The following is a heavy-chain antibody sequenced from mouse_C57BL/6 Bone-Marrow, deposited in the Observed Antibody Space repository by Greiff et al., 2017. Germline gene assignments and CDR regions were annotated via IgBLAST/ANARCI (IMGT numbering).Heavy chain of an antibody. Sequence: VQLVESGPGLVAPSQSLSITCTVSGFSLTSYAISWVRQPPGKGLEWLGVIWTGGGTNYNSALKYRLSISKDNSKSQVFLKMNSLQTDDTARYYCARTEASDGYYADAMDYWGQGTSVTVSS. CDR2: IWTGGGT. V-gene: IGHV2-9-1*01. CDR3: ARTEASDGYYADAMDY. CDR1: GFSLTSYA. J-gene: IGHJ4*01. D-gene: IGHD2-3*01.